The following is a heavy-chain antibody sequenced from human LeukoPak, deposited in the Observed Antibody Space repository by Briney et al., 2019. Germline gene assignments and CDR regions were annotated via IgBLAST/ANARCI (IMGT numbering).Heavy chain of an antibody. D-gene: IGHD4-17*01. Sequence: SETLSLTCTVSGGSISSYYWSWIRQPPGKGLEWIGYIYYSGSTNYNPSLKSRVTISVGTSKNQFSLKLSSVTAADTAVYYCARGMTTNYYYYYGMDVWGQGTTVTVSS. CDR3: ARGMTTNYYYYYGMDV. J-gene: IGHJ6*02. CDR2: IYYSGST. CDR1: GGSISSYY. V-gene: IGHV4-59*01.